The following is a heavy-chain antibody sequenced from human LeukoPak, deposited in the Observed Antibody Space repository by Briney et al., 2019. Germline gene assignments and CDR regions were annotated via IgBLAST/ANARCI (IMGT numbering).Heavy chain of an antibody. J-gene: IGHJ2*01. CDR1: GFTFSRHP. Sequence: GTSLRLSCAASGFTFSRHPMHWVRQAPGKGLEWVAVIVYDGSEKYYKESVKGRFTISRDNSKNTLYLQMDSLRPEDTAVYYCARDWQWLGYWYFDLWGRGTLVTVSS. D-gene: IGHD6-19*01. CDR3: ARDWQWLGYWYFDL. V-gene: IGHV3-30*04. CDR2: IVYDGSEK.